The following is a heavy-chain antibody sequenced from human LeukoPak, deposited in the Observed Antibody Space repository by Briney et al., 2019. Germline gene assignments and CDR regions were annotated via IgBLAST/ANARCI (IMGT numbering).Heavy chain of an antibody. CDR2: ISGSGGST. J-gene: IGHJ4*02. V-gene: IGHV3-23*01. CDR3: ARHLLWFGELSGGFDY. Sequence: GGSLRLSCAASGFTFTSYGMSWVRQAPGKGLEWVSGISGSGGSTYYADSVKGRFTISRDNSKNTLYLQMNSLRAEDTAVYYCARHLLWFGELSGGFDYWGQGTLVTVSS. CDR1: GFTFTSYG. D-gene: IGHD3-10*01.